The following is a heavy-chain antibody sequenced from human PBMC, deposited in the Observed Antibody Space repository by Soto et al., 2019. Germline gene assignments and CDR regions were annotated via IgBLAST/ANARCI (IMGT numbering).Heavy chain of an antibody. CDR2: INPIAGST. CDR3: ARSIAVVARVAFVY. J-gene: IGHJ4*02. D-gene: IGHD6-19*01. CDR1: GYTFTSYY. V-gene: IGHV1-46*01. Sequence: QVQLVQSGAEVKKPGASMNVPCKASGYTFTSYYIHWVRQAPGRGLEWMGVINPIAGSTRYAQKFHGRLTMTRDTSTSTVYMDLMSLRSADTAIYSCARSIAVVARVAFVYWGQGTLVTVSS.